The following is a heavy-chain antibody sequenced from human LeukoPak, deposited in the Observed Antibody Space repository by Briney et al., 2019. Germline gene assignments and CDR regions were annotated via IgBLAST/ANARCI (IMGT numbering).Heavy chain of an antibody. CDR1: GGSFSGYY. J-gene: IGHJ3*02. Sequence: SETLSLTCAVYGGSFSGYYWSWIRQPPGKGLEWIGEINHSGSTNYNPSLKSRVTISVDTSKNQFSLKLSSVTAADTAVYYCARDPGITIFGVVTDDAFDIWGQGTMVTVSS. CDR3: ARDPGITIFGVVTDDAFDI. V-gene: IGHV4-34*01. CDR2: INHSGST. D-gene: IGHD3-3*01.